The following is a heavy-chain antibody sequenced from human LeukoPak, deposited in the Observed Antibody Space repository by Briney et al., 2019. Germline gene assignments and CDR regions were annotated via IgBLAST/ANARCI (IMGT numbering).Heavy chain of an antibody. D-gene: IGHD2-2*01. V-gene: IGHV3-74*01. Sequence: GGSLRLSCAASGFTFSSHWMHWVRQTPGKGLVWVSRIKSDGSSVDYADSVKGRFTISRDNSKNTLYLQMNSLRAEDTAVYYCAKGLVVPAASDWFDPWGQGTLVTVSS. CDR2: IKSDGSSV. CDR1: GFTFSSHW. J-gene: IGHJ5*02. CDR3: AKGLVVPAASDWFDP.